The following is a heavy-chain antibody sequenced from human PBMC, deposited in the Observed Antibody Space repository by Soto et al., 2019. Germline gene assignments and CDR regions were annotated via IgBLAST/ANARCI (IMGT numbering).Heavy chain of an antibody. D-gene: IGHD3-10*01. CDR2: IYHSGST. CDR1: GGSISSGGYS. Sequence: QLQLQESGSGLVKPSQTLSLTCAVSGGSISSGGYSWSWIRQPPGKGLEWIGYIYHSGSTYYNPSLKSRVTISVDRSKNQFSLKLSSVTAADTAVYYCARSLITMVRGVLAHGMDVWGQGTTVTVSS. V-gene: IGHV4-30-2*01. J-gene: IGHJ6*02. CDR3: ARSLITMVRGVLAHGMDV.